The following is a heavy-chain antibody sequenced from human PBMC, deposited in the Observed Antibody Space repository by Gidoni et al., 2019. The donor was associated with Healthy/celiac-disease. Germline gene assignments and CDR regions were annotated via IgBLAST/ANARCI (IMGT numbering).Heavy chain of an antibody. CDR1: GFTFDDYT. J-gene: IGHJ4*02. V-gene: IGHV3-43*01. CDR3: AKGGCGSATCLIDY. CDR2: ISWDGGST. Sequence: EVQLVESGGVVVQPGGSLRRSCAAYGFTFDDYTMHCVRHAPGKGMAWGSLISWDGGSTYYADSVTGRFTISRDNSKNSLFLRFNSLRTEDTALYYCAKGGCGSATCLIDYWGQGTLVTVSS. D-gene: IGHD2-2*01.